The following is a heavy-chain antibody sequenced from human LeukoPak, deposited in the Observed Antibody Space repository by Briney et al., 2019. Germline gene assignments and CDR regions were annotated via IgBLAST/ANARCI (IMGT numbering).Heavy chain of an antibody. D-gene: IGHD3-9*01. Sequence: GGSLRLSCSASGFTFSSYTIHWVRQAPGKGLEFVSAITSNGGSAHYADSVKGRFTISRDNSKNTVYLQMSSLRAEDTAVYYCVIVRGYFDSSGSDYWGQGTLVTVSS. J-gene: IGHJ4*02. CDR2: ITSNGGSA. V-gene: IGHV3-64D*06. CDR3: VIVRGYFDSSGSDY. CDR1: GFTFSSYT.